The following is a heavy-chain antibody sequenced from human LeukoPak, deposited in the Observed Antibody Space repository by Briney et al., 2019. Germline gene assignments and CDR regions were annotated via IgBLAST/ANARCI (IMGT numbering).Heavy chain of an antibody. J-gene: IGHJ5*02. CDR3: AREPYGSGSYYNDNWFDP. D-gene: IGHD3-10*01. V-gene: IGHV3-53*01. CDR2: IYSGGTT. CDR1: GFTVSGNY. Sequence: GGSLRLSCAVSGFTVSGNYMSWVRQAPGKGLEWVSLIYSGGTTYYADSVKGRFTISRDNSKNTLYLQMNSLRAEDTAVYYCAREPYGSGSYYNDNWFDPWGQGTLVTVSS.